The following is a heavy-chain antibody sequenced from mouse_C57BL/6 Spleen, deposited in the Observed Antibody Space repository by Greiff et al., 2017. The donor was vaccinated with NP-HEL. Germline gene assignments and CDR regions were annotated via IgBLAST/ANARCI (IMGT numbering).Heavy chain of an antibody. CDR1: GYAFTNYL. D-gene: IGHD1-1*01. CDR2: INPGSGGT. Sequence: QVQLQQSGAELVRPGASVKVSCKASGYAFTNYLIEWVKQRPGQGLEWIGVINPGSGGTNYNEKFKGKATLTADKSSSTAYMQLSSLTSEDSAVYFCARDYGSREGFAYWGQGTLVTVSA. V-gene: IGHV1-54*01. J-gene: IGHJ3*01. CDR3: ARDYGSREGFAY.